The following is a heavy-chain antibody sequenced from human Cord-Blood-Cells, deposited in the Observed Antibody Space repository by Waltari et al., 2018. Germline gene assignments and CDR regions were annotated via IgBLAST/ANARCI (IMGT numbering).Heavy chain of an antibody. CDR2: IYYSGST. CDR3: ARHRTGALKGAFDI. V-gene: IGHV4-31*02. CDR1: Y. D-gene: IGHD7-27*01. J-gene: IGHJ3*02. Sequence: YMGWIRQHPGKGLEWIGYIYYSGSTYYNPSLKSRVTISVDTSKNQFSLKLSSVTAADTAVYYCARHRTGALKGAFDIWGQGTMVTVSS.